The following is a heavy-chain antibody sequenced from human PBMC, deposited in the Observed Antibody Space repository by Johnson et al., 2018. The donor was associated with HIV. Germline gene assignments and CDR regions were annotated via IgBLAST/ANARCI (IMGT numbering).Heavy chain of an antibody. Sequence: VQLVESGGGLVKPGGSLRLSCAASGFTVSSNYMSWVRQAPGKGLEWVGRIKSKTDGGTTDYAAPVKGRFTISRDDSKNTLYLQMDSLIVEDTAVYYCARGSRYTFDNDDVHLLHAFDIWGQGTMVTVSS. CDR2: IKSKTDGGTT. CDR1: GFTVSSNY. J-gene: IGHJ3*02. CDR3: ARGSRYTFDNDDVHLLHAFDI. D-gene: IGHD3-16*01. V-gene: IGHV3-15*01.